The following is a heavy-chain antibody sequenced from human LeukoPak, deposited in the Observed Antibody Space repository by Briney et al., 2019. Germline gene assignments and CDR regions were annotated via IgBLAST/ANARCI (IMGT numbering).Heavy chain of an antibody. Sequence: PSETLSLTCSVSDNSMSSYHWSWIRQPPGKGLEWIGYIHYSGSTNYNPSLKSRVTISVDTSKNQFSLKLSSVTAADTAVYYCARDTGGSYYGDFDYWGQGTLVTVSS. J-gene: IGHJ4*02. CDR1: DNSMSSYH. CDR2: IHYSGST. V-gene: IGHV4-59*01. D-gene: IGHD1-26*01. CDR3: ARDTGGSYYGDFDY.